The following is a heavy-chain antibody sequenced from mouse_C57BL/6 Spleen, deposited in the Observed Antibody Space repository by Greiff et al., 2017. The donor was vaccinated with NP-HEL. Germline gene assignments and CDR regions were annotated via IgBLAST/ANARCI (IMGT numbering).Heavy chain of an antibody. Sequence: QVQLQQSGPELVKPGASVKISCKASGYAFSSSWMNWVKQRPGKGLEWIGRIYPGDGDTNYNGKFKGKATLTADKSSSTAYMQLSSLTSEDSAVYFCARRLITTNYFDYWGQGTTHSLL. CDR3: ARRLITTNYFDY. CDR2: IYPGDGDT. V-gene: IGHV1-82*01. D-gene: IGHD1-1*01. J-gene: IGHJ2*01. CDR1: GYAFSSSW.